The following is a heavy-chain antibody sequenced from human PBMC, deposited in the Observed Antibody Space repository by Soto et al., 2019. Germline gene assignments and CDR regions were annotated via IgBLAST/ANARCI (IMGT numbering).Heavy chain of an antibody. J-gene: IGHJ4*02. D-gene: IGHD4-4*01. CDR3: ARRDYSNWGFYY. Sequence: QVQLVQSGAEVKKPGASVKVSCKASGYTFTSYAMHWVRQAPGQRLEWMGWINAGNGNTKYSQKFQGRVTITRDTSASTDYVELSTLRSEDTAVYYCARRDYSNWGFYYWGQGTLVTVSS. CDR1: GYTFTSYA. CDR2: INAGNGNT. V-gene: IGHV1-3*01.